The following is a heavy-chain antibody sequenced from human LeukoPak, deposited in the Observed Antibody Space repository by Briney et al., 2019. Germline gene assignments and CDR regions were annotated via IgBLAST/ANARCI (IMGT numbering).Heavy chain of an antibody. CDR1: GFTFSSYS. Sequence: GGSLRLSCAASGFTFSSYSMNWVRQAPGKGLEWVSFISSSSYIYYADSVKGRFTISRDNAKNSLYLQMNSLRAEDTAVYYCARDSYYYDSSGFHTKSPLDYWGQGTTVTVSS. V-gene: IGHV3-21*01. J-gene: IGHJ4*02. CDR3: ARDSYYYDSSGFHTKSPLDY. D-gene: IGHD3-22*01. CDR2: ISSSSYI.